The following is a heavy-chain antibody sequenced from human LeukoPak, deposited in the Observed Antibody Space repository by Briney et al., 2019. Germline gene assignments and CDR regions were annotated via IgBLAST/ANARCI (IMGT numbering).Heavy chain of an antibody. V-gene: IGHV1-8*03. CDR2: MNPNSGNT. Sequence: ASVKVSCKASGYTFTSYDINWVRQATGQGLEWMGWMNPNSGNTGYAQKFQGRVTITRNTSISTAYMELSSLRSEDTAVYYCASMDGLCSGGSCPNWFDPWGQGTLVTVSS. J-gene: IGHJ5*01. CDR1: GYTFTSYD. CDR3: ASMDGLCSGGSCPNWFDP. D-gene: IGHD2-15*01.